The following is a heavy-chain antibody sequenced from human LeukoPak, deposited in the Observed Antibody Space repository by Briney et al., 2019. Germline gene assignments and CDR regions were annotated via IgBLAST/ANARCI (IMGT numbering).Heavy chain of an antibody. J-gene: IGHJ3*02. CDR2: ISGSGGST. D-gene: IGHD4-17*01. V-gene: IGHV3-23*01. CDR3: AKGIMRVPDYGDYDWDAFDI. Sequence: GGSLRLSCAASRFTFSSYGMSWVRQAPGKGLEWVSAISGSGGSTYYADSVKGRFTISRDNSKNTLYLQMNSLRAEDTAVYYCAKGIMRVPDYGDYDWDAFDIWGQGTMVTVSS. CDR1: RFTFSSYG.